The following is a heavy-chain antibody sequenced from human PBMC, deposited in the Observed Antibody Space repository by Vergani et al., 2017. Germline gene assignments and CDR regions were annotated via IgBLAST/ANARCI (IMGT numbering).Heavy chain of an antibody. CDR1: GLTFNHYA. CDR2: ISSSGGST. CDR3: ANANPRNSGYDYLFYFHGMDV. Sequence: EVQLLESGGDLVQPGGSLRLSCAASGLTFNHYAMNWVRQAPGKGLEWVSGISSSGGSTYYAGSVKGPFTISRDSSKNTLYPQMNSLSAGDTAVYYCANANPRNSGYDYLFYFHGMDVWGQGTTVTVSS. J-gene: IGHJ6*02. D-gene: IGHD5-12*01. V-gene: IGHV3-23*01.